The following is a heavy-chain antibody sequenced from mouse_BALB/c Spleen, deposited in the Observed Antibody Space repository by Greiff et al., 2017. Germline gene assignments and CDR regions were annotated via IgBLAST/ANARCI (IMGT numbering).Heavy chain of an antibody. J-gene: IGHJ4*01. CDR2: ISDGGSYT. V-gene: IGHV5-4*02. D-gene: IGHD2-14*01. CDR3: ARDKVRQGYYAMDY. CDR1: GFTFSDYY. Sequence: EVMLVESGGGLVKPGGSLKLSCAASGFTFSDYYMYWVRQTPEKRLEWVATISDGGSYTYYPDSVKGRFTISRDNAKNNLYLQMSSLKSEDTAMYYCARDKVRQGYYAMDYWGQGTSVTVSS.